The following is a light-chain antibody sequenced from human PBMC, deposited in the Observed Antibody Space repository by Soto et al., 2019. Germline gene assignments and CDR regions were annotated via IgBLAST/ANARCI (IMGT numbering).Light chain of an antibody. V-gene: IGLV8-61*01. CDR1: SGSVSTSYY. Sequence: QTVVTQEPSFSVSPGGTVTLTCGLTSGSVSTSYYPSWYQQTPGQAPRTLISSTNTRSSGVPERFSGSILGNKAALTITGAQADDECDYYCVLYMCSVISVFGGGTKLTVL. J-gene: IGLJ3*02. CDR2: STN. CDR3: VLYMCSVISV.